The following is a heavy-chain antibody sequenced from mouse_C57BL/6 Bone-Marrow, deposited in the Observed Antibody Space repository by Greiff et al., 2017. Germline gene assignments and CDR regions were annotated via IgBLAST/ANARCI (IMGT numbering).Heavy chain of an antibody. CDR3: TTDTTVVAPAY. D-gene: IGHD1-1*01. CDR2: LDPENGDT. V-gene: IGHV14-4*01. Sequence: VQLQQSGAELVRPGASVKLSCTASGFNIKDDYMHWVKQRPEQGLEWIGWLDPENGDTEYASKFQGKATITADTASNTAYLQLSSLTSEDTAVYYCTTDTTVVAPAYWGQGTLVTVSA. J-gene: IGHJ3*01. CDR1: GFNIKDDY.